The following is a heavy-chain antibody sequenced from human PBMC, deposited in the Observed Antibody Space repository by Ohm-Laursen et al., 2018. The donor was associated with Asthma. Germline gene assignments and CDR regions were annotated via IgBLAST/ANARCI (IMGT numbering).Heavy chain of an antibody. CDR2: ISKDGSNK. D-gene: IGHD3-10*01. J-gene: IGHJ4*02. Sequence: SLRLSCAASGFTFSSNAMHWVRQAPGKGLEWVAVISKDGSNKYYAESVKGRFTISRDNSMNTLYAQMNSLRAEDTAVYYCARDHYYSSGTYFDYWGQGTLVTVSS. CDR3: ARDHYYSSGTYFDY. V-gene: IGHV3-30-3*01. CDR1: GFTFSSNA.